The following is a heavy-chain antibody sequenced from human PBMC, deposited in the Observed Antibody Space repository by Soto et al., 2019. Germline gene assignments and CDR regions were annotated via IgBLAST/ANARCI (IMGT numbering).Heavy chain of an antibody. CDR1: CGSISSVSDY. CDR2: IHHTGNT. Sequence: KCSETLSLTCTVSCGSISSVSDYWSWIRQHPGKGLEYIGNIHHTGNTFYNASLKSRVTISVDTSKNQVSLKLRSVTAADTAVYYCARQVIAAAGTGYFQHWGQGAPVTVSS. CDR3: ARQVIAAAGTGYFQH. V-gene: IGHV4-39*01. D-gene: IGHD6-13*01. J-gene: IGHJ1*01.